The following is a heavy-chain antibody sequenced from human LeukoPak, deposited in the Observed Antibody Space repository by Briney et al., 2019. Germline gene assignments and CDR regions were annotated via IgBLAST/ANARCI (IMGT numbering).Heavy chain of an antibody. J-gene: IGHJ4*02. D-gene: IGHD3-22*01. CDR1: GFTFSYYW. Sequence: PGGSLRLSCVGSGFTFSYYWMSWVRQAPGKGLEWVANIKLDGSEKYYVDSVKGRLTISRDNTKNSVYLQMNSLRAEDTALYYCARETTVTSGYYPRTDLDYWGQGTLVTVSS. CDR3: ARETTVTSGYYPRTDLDY. V-gene: IGHV3-7*01. CDR2: IKLDGSEK.